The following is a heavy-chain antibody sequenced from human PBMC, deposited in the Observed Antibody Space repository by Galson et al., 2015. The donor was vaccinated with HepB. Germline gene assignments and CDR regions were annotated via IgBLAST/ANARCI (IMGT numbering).Heavy chain of an antibody. V-gene: IGHV3-23*01. CDR3: AKDYSGSYYYFDY. CDR1: GFAFRNYA. J-gene: IGHJ4*02. Sequence: SLRLSCAAFGFAFRNYAMTWVRQAPGKGLEWVSIIISSGTNTFYADSVKGRFTISRDNSKNTVYLQMNSLRVEDTAEYYCAKDYSGSYYYFDYWGQGTQVTVSS. CDR2: IISSGTNT. D-gene: IGHD1-26*01.